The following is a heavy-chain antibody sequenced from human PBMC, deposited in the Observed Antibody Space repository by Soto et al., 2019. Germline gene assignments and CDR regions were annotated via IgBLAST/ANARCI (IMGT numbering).Heavy chain of an antibody. D-gene: IGHD6-19*01. CDR2: ISWNSGSI. CDR3: AKDMGIAVFLFSAFDI. J-gene: IGHJ3*02. CDR1: GFTFDDYA. Sequence: GGSLRLSCAASGFTFDDYAMHWVRQAPGKGLEWVSGISWNSGSIGYADSVKGRFTISRDNAKNSLYLQMNSLRAEDTALYYCAKDMGIAVFLFSAFDIWGQGTMVTVSS. V-gene: IGHV3-9*01.